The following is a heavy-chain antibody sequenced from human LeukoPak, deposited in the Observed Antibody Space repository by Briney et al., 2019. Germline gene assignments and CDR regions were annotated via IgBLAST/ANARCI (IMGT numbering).Heavy chain of an antibody. J-gene: IGHJ3*02. CDR1: GGTFSSYA. V-gene: IGHV1-69*06. CDR2: IIPIFGTA. D-gene: IGHD2-21*02. Sequence: GASVKVSCKASGGTFSSYAISWVRQAPGQGLEWMGGIIPIFGTANYAQKFQGRVTITADKSTSTAYMELSSLRSEDTAVYYCARDCGGDCSDLNDAFDIWGQGTMVTVSS. CDR3: ARDCGGDCSDLNDAFDI.